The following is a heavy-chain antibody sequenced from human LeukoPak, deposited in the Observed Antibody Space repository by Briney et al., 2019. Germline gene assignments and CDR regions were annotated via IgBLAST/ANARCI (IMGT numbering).Heavy chain of an antibody. Sequence: ASVNLSCAASGYTFTSYGISWVRRAPGQGLEWMGWISAYNGNTNYAQKLQGRVTMTTDTSTSTAYMELRSLRSDDTAVYYCARVDIVVVAAAFDPWGEGRLVTVYS. CDR2: ISAYNGNT. CDR3: ARVDIVVVAAAFDP. V-gene: IGHV1-18*01. D-gene: IGHD2-15*01. CDR1: GYTFTSYG. J-gene: IGHJ5*01.